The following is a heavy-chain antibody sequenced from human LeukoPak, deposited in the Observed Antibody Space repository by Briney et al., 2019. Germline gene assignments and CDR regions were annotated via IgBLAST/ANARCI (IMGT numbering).Heavy chain of an antibody. V-gene: IGHV1-2*02. D-gene: IGHD3-22*01. Sequence: GASVKVSCKASGYTFTGYYMHWVRQAPGQGLEWMGWINPNSGGTNYAQKFQGRVTMTRDTSISTAYMELSRLRSDDTAVYYCARDHNYDSSGYPNWFDPWGQGTLVTVSS. CDR3: ARDHNYDSSGYPNWFDP. J-gene: IGHJ5*02. CDR1: GYTFTGYY. CDR2: INPNSGGT.